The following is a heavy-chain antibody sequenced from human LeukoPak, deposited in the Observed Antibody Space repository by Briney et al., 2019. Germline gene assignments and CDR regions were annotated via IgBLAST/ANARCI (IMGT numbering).Heavy chain of an antibody. CDR2: INHSGST. D-gene: IGHD3-22*01. Sequence: PSETLSLTCAVYGGSFSGYYWSWIRQPPGKGLEWIGEINHSGSTNYNPSLKSRVTISVDTSKNQFSLKLSSVTAADTAVYYCAKRAREGSGYYLYYFDYWGQGTLVTVSS. V-gene: IGHV4-34*09. CDR3: AKRAREGSGYYLYYFDY. CDR1: GGSFSGYY. J-gene: IGHJ4*02.